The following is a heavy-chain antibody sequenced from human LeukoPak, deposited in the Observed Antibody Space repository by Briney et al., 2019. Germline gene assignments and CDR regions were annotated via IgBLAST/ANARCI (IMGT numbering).Heavy chain of an antibody. J-gene: IGHJ2*01. D-gene: IGHD1-1*01. CDR3: ARGTTWWGPNDL. V-gene: IGHV3-74*01. CDR1: GFTFSSYW. CDR2: INTDGSST. Sequence: PGGSLRLSCAASGFTFSSYWMHWVRQAPGKGLVWVSRINTDGSSTSYADSVKGRFTISRDNAKNTLYLQMNSLRAEDTAVYYCARGTTWWGPNDLWGRGTLVTVS.